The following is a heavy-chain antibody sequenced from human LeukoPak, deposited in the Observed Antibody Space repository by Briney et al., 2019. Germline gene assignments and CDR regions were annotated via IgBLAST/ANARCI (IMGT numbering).Heavy chain of an antibody. V-gene: IGHV3-7*01. CDR3: AREVDRSFGY. D-gene: IGHD1-26*01. CDR2: INQESSEK. Sequence: PGGSLRLSCEASGFRFSGFWMSWVRQAPGKGPEWVANINQESSEKYYVDSVRGRFTISRDNAKNSLSLQMISLRVEDTAVYYCAREVDRSFGYWGQGNVVTVYS. CDR1: GFRFSGFW. J-gene: IGHJ4*02.